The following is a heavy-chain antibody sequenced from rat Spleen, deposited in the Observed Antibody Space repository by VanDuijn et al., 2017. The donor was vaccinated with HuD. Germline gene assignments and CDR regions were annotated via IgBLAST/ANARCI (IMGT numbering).Heavy chain of an antibody. CDR1: GFTFSDYT. V-gene: IGHV5-17*01. Sequence: EVQLVESGGGLVQPGRSLKLSCSASGFTFSDYTMAWVRQAPKKGLEWVAAIVDDGINIFYRDSVKGRFTISRDNAKSTLYLQVDSLRSEDTAIYYCARPTTGIPFNYWGQGVMVTVSS. D-gene: IGHD1-4*01. J-gene: IGHJ2*01. CDR2: IVDDGINI. CDR3: ARPTTGIPFNY.